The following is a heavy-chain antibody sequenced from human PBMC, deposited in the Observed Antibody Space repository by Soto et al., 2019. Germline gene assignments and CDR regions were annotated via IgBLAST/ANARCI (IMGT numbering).Heavy chain of an antibody. V-gene: IGHV1-8*01. J-gene: IGHJ4*02. CDR3: ALKGVHYANTFDY. Sequence: ASVKVSCKASVYTFTRYGINWVRLAIGQGLEWMAWMNPDTENTGYAEKFQGRVTMTRDTSISTAYMELSSLTSEETAVYFCALKGVHYANTFDYWGQGSPLTSPQ. D-gene: IGHD4-17*01. CDR1: VYTFTRYG. CDR2: MNPDTENT.